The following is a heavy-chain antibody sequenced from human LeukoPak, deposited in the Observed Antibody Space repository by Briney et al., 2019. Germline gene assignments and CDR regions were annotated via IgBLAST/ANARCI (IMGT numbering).Heavy chain of an antibody. Sequence: GGSLRLSCAPSGVTLGNYSMCWVRQAPGKGLEWVASISTVSTYTFYGDSVKGRFTISRDNAKKSLYLQMSYLPDEDTAVYCCVRVGTCLYLYYYMDVWGKGTTVTVSS. D-gene: IGHD1-14*01. V-gene: IGHV3-21*01. J-gene: IGHJ6*03. CDR2: ISTVSTYT. CDR1: GVTLGNYS. CDR3: VRVGTCLYLYYYMDV.